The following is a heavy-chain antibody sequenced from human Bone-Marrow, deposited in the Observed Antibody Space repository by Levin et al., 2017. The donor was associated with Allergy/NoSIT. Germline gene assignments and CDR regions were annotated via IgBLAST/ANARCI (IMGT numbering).Heavy chain of an antibody. CDR2: ISSSGSTI. CDR3: ARGPRGYSYGVFDY. J-gene: IGHJ4*02. CDR1: GFTFSSYE. Sequence: GESLKISCAASGFTFSSYEMNWVRQAPGKGLEWVSYISSSGSTIYYADSVKGRFTISRDNAKNSLYLQMNSLRAEDTAVYYCARGPRGYSYGVFDYWGQGTLVTVSS. V-gene: IGHV3-48*03. D-gene: IGHD5-18*01.